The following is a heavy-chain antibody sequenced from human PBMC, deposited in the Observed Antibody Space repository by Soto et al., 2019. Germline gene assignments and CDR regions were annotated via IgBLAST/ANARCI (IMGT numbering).Heavy chain of an antibody. V-gene: IGHV4-28*01. D-gene: IGHD3-3*01. J-gene: IGHJ5*02. CDR1: GYSISSSNW. CDR3: ASWWSGSRQGFDP. Sequence: SETRSLTYAVSGYSISSSNWLGWIRQPPGKGLEWIGYIYYSGSTYYNPSLKSRVTMSVDRSKNQFSLKLSSVTAADTAVYYCASWWSGSRQGFDPWGQGTLVTVSS. CDR2: IYYSGST.